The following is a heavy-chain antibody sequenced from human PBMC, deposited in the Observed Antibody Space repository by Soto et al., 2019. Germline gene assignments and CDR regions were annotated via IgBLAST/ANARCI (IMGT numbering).Heavy chain of an antibody. CDR3: AREITGTAHHEPSVTAVGYYYYYMDV. CDR2: IYYSGST. J-gene: IGHJ6*03. CDR1: GGSISSGGYY. D-gene: IGHD1-20*01. Sequence: SETLSLTCTVSGGSISSGGYYWSWIRQHPGKGLEWIGYIYYSGSTYYNPSLKSRVTISVDTSKNQFSLKLSSVTAADTAVYYCAREITGTAHHEPSVTAVGYYYYYMDVWGKGTTVTVSS. V-gene: IGHV4-31*03.